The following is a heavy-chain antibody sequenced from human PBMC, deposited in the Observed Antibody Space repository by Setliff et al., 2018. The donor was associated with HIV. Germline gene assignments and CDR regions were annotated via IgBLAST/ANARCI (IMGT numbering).Heavy chain of an antibody. D-gene: IGHD3-9*01. CDR3: ARTDWASTSYYYYYSMNV. CDR2: IYTSGST. V-gene: IGHV4-61*09. J-gene: IGHJ6*02. CDR1: GGSISSGSYY. Sequence: SETLSLTCTVSGGSISSGSYYWSWIRQPAGKGLEWIGHIYTSGSTNYNPSLKSRVTISVDTSKNQFSLKLSSVTAADTAVYYCARTDWASTSYYYYYSMNVWGQGTTVTVSS.